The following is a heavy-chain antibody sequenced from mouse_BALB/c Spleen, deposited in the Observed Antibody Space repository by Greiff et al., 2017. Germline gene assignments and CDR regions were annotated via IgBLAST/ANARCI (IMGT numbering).Heavy chain of an antibody. CDR2: IYPGNSDT. CDR3: TRSGQRGPAYWYFDV. J-gene: IGHJ1*01. Sequence: EVQLQQSGTVLARPGASVKLSCKASGFSFTSYWMHWVKQRPGQGLEWIGAIYPGNSDTGYNQKFKGKAKLSAVTPASTAYMKLSSLTNEDTAVYYCTRSGQRGPAYWYFDVWGAGTTVTVSA. V-gene: IGHV1-5*01. CDR1: GFSFTSYW. D-gene: IGHD4-1*02.